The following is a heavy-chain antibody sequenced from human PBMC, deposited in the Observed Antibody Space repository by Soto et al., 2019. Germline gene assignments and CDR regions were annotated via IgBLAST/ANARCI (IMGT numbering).Heavy chain of an antibody. V-gene: IGHV1-3*04. CDR1: GYTFTTYA. CDR2: INTANGNT. D-gene: IGHD2-21*02. CDR3: ARAYCGGDCSADF. J-gene: IGHJ4*02. Sequence: ASVKVSCKASGYTFTTYAMHWVRHAPGQRLEWMGWINTANGNTKYSQKFQGRVTITRDTSASTVYMEMNSLSSEDTAVYYCARAYCGGDCSADFCGKGTLVTVSS.